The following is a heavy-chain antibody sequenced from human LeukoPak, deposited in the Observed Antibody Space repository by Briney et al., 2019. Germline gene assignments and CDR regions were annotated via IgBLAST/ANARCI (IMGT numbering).Heavy chain of an antibody. CDR1: GGSFSGYY. Sequence: SETLSLTCAVYGGSFSGYYWSWIRQPPGKGLEWIGELNHSGSTNYNPSLKSRVTISVDTSKNQFSLKLSSVTAADTAVYYCARAASYDFWSGYRSPGPIDYWGQGTLVTVSS. CDR2: LNHSGST. V-gene: IGHV4-34*01. D-gene: IGHD3-3*01. J-gene: IGHJ4*02. CDR3: ARAASYDFWSGYRSPGPIDY.